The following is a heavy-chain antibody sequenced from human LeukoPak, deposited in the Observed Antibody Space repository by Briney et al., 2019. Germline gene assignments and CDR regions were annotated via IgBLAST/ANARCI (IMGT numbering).Heavy chain of an antibody. Sequence: GGSLRLSCAASGFTFDDYAMHWVRQAPGKGLEWVSGISWNSGSIGYADSVKGRFTISRDNAKNSLYLQMNSLRAEDMALYYCAKDQRKYYYDSSAQGAFDIWGHGTMVTVSS. V-gene: IGHV3-9*03. CDR3: AKDQRKYYYDSSAQGAFDI. CDR2: ISWNSGSI. J-gene: IGHJ3*02. CDR1: GFTFDDYA. D-gene: IGHD3-22*01.